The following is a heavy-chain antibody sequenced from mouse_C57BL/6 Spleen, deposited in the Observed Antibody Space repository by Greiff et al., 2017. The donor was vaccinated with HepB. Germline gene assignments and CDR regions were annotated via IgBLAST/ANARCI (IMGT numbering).Heavy chain of an antibody. D-gene: IGHD1-1*01. CDR3: ARNYYGSSWDY. Sequence: QVQLQQPGAELVKPGASVKLSCKASGYTFTSYWMHWVKQRPGQGLEWIGMIHPNSGSTNYNEKFKSKATLTVDKSSSTAYMQLSSLTSEDSAVYDCARNYYGSSWDYWGQGTTLTVSS. V-gene: IGHV1-64*01. CDR2: IHPNSGST. J-gene: IGHJ2*01. CDR1: GYTFTSYW.